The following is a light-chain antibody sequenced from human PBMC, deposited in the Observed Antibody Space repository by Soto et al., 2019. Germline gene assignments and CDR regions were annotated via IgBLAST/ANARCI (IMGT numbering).Light chain of an antibody. V-gene: IGKV3-20*01. J-gene: IGKJ3*01. Sequence: EIVLTQSPGTLSLSPGERTTLSCRASQSVSSKYLAWYQQKPGQAPRVLIYGTSIRASGVPERFSGGGSGTDFTLTITRLETEDFAVYYGQQYGSSLFTFGPGTKVYFK. CDR1: QSVSSKY. CDR2: GTS. CDR3: QQYGSSLFT.